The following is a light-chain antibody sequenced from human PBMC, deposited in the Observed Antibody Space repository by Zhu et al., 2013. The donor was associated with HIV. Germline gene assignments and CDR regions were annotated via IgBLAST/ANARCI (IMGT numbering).Light chain of an antibody. CDR2: DVT. CDR3: AAWDDSLNGPV. Sequence: QSALTQPASVSGSPGQSITISCTGTSSDIGTYNLVSWYQQHPHKAPKLMIYDVTKRPSGVSNRFSGSKSGNTASLTISGLQAEDEADYYCAAWDDSLNGPVFGGGTRLTVL. CDR1: SSDIGTYNL. J-gene: IGLJ3*02. V-gene: IGLV2-23*02.